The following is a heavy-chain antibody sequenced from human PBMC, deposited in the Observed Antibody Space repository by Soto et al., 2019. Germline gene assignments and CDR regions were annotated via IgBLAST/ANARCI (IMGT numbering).Heavy chain of an antibody. CDR2: ISGSGGST. J-gene: IGHJ4*02. CDR3: AYSMIVGYFDY. D-gene: IGHD3-22*01. CDR1: GFTFSSYA. Sequence: GGSVRLSCAASGFTFSSYAMSWVRQAPGKGLEWVSAISGSGGSTYYADSVKGRFIISRDNSKNTLYLQMNSLRAEDTAVYYCAYSMIVGYFDYWGQGTLVTVSS. V-gene: IGHV3-23*01.